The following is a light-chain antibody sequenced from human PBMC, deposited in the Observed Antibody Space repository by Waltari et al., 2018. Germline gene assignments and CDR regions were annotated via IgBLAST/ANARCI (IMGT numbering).Light chain of an antibody. CDR3: SSYTSSTYPVV. CDR1: SSDVGGYNY. Sequence: QSALTQPASVSGSPGQSVTISCTGTSSDVGGYNYVSWYQQHPGNAPKLMIYEVTHRPSGVSNRFSCSKSGNTASLTISGLQAEDEADYCCSSYTSSTYPVVFGGGTKLTVL. CDR2: EVT. V-gene: IGLV2-14*01. J-gene: IGLJ2*01.